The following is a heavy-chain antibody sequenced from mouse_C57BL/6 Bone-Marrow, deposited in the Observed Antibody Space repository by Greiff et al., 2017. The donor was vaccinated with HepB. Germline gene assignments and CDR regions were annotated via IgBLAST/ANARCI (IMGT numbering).Heavy chain of an antibody. J-gene: IGHJ3*01. V-gene: IGHV1-82*01. CDR2: IYPGDGDT. D-gene: IGHD2-4*01. Sequence: VQLQQSGPELVKPGASVKISCKASGYAFSSSWMNWVKQRPGKGLEWIGRIYPGDGDTNYNGNFKGKATLTADKSSSTAYMQLSILTSEDSAVYCCATFYYDYDWFAYWGQGTLVTVSA. CDR1: GYAFSSSW. CDR3: ATFYYDYDWFAY.